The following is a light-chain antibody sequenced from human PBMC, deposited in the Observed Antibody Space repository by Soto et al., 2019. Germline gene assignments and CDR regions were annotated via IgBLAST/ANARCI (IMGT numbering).Light chain of an antibody. V-gene: IGKV3-20*01. J-gene: IGKJ2*01. CDR3: QQDGSSPYT. CDR2: GAS. Sequence: EIVLTQSPGTLSLSPGERATLSCRASQSVSSSYLAWYQQKPGQAPRLLIYGASSRATGIPDRFSGSGSGTDFTLTISGLELEDFAVYYGQQDGSSPYTVGQGTKLEVE. CDR1: QSVSSSY.